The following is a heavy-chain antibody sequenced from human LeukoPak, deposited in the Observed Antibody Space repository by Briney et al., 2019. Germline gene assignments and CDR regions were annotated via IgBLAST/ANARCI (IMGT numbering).Heavy chain of an antibody. D-gene: IGHD3-22*01. CDR1: GFTFSNYG. CDR2: ISNDGNIK. J-gene: IGHJ4*02. Sequence: PGRSLRLSCAASGFTFSNYGMHWVRQAPGKGLEWVAVISNDGNIKLYADSIKGRFTISRDNSKYTVSLQMNSLRDEDTAVYFCAKGPNDSRGTCYGHFDYWGQGTLVTVSS. V-gene: IGHV3-30*18. CDR3: AKGPNDSRGTCYGHFDY.